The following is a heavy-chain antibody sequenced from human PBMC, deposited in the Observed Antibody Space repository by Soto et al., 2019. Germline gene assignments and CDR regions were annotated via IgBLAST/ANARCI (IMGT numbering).Heavy chain of an antibody. CDR1: GYTFTGYY. J-gene: IGHJ5*02. Sequence: QVQVVQSGAEVKKPGASVKVSCKASGYTFTGYYMHWVRQAPGQGLGWMGWIIPNNGGTKYAQKFQDRVTMTRDTSISTAYMELSRLRSDDTAVYYCARGTFDSSGDYFAGWFGPWGQGTLVTVSS. V-gene: IGHV1-2*02. CDR2: IIPNNGGT. CDR3: ARGTFDSSGDYFAGWFGP. D-gene: IGHD3-22*01.